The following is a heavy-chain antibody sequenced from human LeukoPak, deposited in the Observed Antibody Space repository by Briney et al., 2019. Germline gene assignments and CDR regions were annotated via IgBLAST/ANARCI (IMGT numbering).Heavy chain of an antibody. D-gene: IGHD6-13*01. V-gene: IGHV1-18*01. CDR1: DYTFTRYG. CDR3: ARDSSSWDRYYYYMDV. J-gene: IGHJ6*03. CDR2: ISGSNGNT. Sequence: ASVKVSCKASDYTFTRYGISWVRQAPGQGLEWMGWISGSNGNTNYAQKTQDRVTFTTDTSTSTAYMELRSLRSDDTAVYYCARDSSSWDRYYYYMDVWGKGTTVTISS.